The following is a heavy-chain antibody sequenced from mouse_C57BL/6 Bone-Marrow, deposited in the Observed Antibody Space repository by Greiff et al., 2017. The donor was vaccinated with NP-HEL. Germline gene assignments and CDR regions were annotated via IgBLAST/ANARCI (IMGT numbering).Heavy chain of an antibody. CDR2: IRSRSNNYAT. J-gene: IGHJ1*03. D-gene: IGHD1-1*01. V-gene: IGHV10-1*01. CDR1: GFSFNTYA. Sequence: EVQLQESGGGLVQPKGSLKLSCAASGFSFNTYAMNWVRQAPGKGLEWVARIRSRSNNYATYYADSVKDRFTISRDDSESMLYLQMNNLKTEDTAMYYCVRGIYYYGSSPYFDVWGTGTTVTVSS. CDR3: VRGIYYYGSSPYFDV.